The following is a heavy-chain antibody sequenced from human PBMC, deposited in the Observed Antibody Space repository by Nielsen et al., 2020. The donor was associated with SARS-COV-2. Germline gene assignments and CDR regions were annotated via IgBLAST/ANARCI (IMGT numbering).Heavy chain of an antibody. CDR1: GGSFSGYY. V-gene: IGHV4-34*01. CDR2: INHSGST. J-gene: IGHJ4*02. Sequence: SETLSLTCAVSGGSFSGYYWSWIRQPPGKGLEWIGEINHSGSTYYNPSLKSRVTISVDTSKNQFSLKLSSVTAADTAVYYCARRLNPGCEFDYWGQGTLVTVSS. D-gene: IGHD1-14*01. CDR3: ARRLNPGCEFDY.